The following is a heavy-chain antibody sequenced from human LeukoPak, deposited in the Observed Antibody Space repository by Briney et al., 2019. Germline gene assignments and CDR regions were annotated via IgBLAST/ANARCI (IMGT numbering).Heavy chain of an antibody. Sequence: PSETLSLTCAVYGGSFSGYNWGWIRQPPGKGLGWIGEINHSGGTNYNPSLKSRVTISLDTSKNQFSLKLSSVTAADTAFYYCARGVPGYWGQGTLVTVSS. J-gene: IGHJ4*02. CDR1: GGSFSGYN. CDR2: INHSGGT. V-gene: IGHV4-34*01. CDR3: ARGVPGY. D-gene: IGHD6-6*01.